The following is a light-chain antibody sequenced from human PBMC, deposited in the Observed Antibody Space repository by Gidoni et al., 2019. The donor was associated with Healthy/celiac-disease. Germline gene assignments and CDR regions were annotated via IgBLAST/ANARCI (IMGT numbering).Light chain of an antibody. V-gene: IGKV1-39*01. CDR1: QSISSY. CDR3: QQSYSTPT. J-gene: IGKJ1*01. Sequence: IQMTQSPSSLSASVGHRVTITCRASQSISSYLNWYQQKPGKAPKLLIYAASSLQSGVPSRFSGSGSGTDFTLTISSLQPEDFATYYCQQSYSTPTFXXXTKVEIK. CDR2: AAS.